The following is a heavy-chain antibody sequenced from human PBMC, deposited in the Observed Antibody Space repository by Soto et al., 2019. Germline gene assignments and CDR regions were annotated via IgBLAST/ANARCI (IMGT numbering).Heavy chain of an antibody. J-gene: IGHJ6*02. V-gene: IGHV3-30*18. Sequence: GGSLRLSCAASGFNFDDYSMHWVRQAPGKGLEWVAVISYDGSNKYYADSVKGRFTISRDNSKNTLYLQMNSLRAEDTAVYYCAKDEPLAAAYPSRYYCYYGMDVWGQGTTVTVSS. D-gene: IGHD6-13*01. CDR2: ISYDGSNK. CDR3: AKDEPLAAAYPSRYYCYYGMDV. CDR1: GFNFDDYS.